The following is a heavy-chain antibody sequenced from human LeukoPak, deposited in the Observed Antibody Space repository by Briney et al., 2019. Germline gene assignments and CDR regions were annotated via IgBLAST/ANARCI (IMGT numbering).Heavy chain of an antibody. CDR2: INPNSGGT. D-gene: IGHD3-10*01. CDR1: GYTFTGYY. J-gene: IGHJ4*02. CDR3: ARFSMVRGVIISFNY. V-gene: IGHV1-2*02. Sequence: ASVKVSCKASGYTFTGYYMHWVRQAPGQGLEWMGWINPNSGGTNYAQKFQGRVTMTRDTSISTAYMELSRLRSDDTAVYYYARFSMVRGVIISFNYWGQGTLVTVSS.